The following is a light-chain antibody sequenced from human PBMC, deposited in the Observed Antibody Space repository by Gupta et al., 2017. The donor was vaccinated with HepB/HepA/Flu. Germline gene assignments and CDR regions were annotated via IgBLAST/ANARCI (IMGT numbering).Light chain of an antibody. J-gene: IGLJ3*02. CDR3: SSYTTSSNQV. Sequence: HSALPQPASVSGSPGQSITISCTGTSSDVGAYKYVSWYQQHPGKAPKLMIYDVNNRPSGVSNRFSGSKSGNTAYLTISGRQAEDEADYDCSSYTTSSNQVFGGGTKLTVL. CDR1: SSDVGAYKY. V-gene: IGLV2-14*03. CDR2: DVN.